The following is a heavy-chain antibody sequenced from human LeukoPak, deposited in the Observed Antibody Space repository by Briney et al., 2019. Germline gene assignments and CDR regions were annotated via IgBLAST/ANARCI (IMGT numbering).Heavy chain of an antibody. V-gene: IGHV3-74*03. CDR3: ARDQRVTGRPDIDY. CDR1: GFTFRNHW. D-gene: IGHD6-6*01. J-gene: IGHJ4*02. CDR2: ISSDGSST. Sequence: GGSLRLSCAASGFTFRNHWMHWVRQTPGKGLVWVSRISSDGSSTTYADSVKGRFTISRVNAKNMLYLQMNNLRAEDTAMYYCARDQRVTGRPDIDYWGQGTLVIVSS.